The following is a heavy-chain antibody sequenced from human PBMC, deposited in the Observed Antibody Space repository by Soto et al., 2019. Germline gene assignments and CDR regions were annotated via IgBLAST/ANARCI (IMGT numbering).Heavy chain of an antibody. CDR3: ARGLRIPYYGMDV. V-gene: IGHV4-34*01. CDR1: GGSFSGYY. J-gene: IGHJ6*02. CDR2: INHSGST. D-gene: IGHD2-15*01. Sequence: SETLSLTCAVYGGSFSGYYWSWIRQPPGKGLGWIGEINHSGSTNYNPSLKSRVTISVDTSKNQFSLKLSSVTAADTAVYYCARGLRIPYYGMDVWGQGTTVTVYS.